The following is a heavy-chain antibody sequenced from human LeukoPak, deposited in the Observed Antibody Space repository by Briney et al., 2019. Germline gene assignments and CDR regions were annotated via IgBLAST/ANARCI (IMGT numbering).Heavy chain of an antibody. D-gene: IGHD6-19*01. Sequence: GASVKVSCKASGYTFTNYYIHWVRPAPGQGLEWMGIINSSGGSTNFAQKFQGRVTMTTDTSTITVYMELSSLRSEDTAVYYCARDSYSSFGHWGQGTLVTVSS. CDR2: INSSGGST. CDR3: ARDSYSSFGH. CDR1: GYTFTNYY. J-gene: IGHJ1*01. V-gene: IGHV1-46*01.